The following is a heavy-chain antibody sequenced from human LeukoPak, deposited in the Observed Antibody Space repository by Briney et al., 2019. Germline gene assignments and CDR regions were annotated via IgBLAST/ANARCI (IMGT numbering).Heavy chain of an antibody. V-gene: IGHV4-59*01. Sequence: SETLSLTCTVSGGSISSYYWSWIRQPPGKGLEWIGYIYYSGSTNYNPSLKSRVTISVDTSKNQFSLKLSSVTAADTAVYYCARGRSGSYLKGPYYFDYWGQGTLVTVSS. J-gene: IGHJ4*02. CDR2: IYYSGST. D-gene: IGHD3-10*01. CDR3: ARGRSGSYLKGPYYFDY. CDR1: GGSISSYY.